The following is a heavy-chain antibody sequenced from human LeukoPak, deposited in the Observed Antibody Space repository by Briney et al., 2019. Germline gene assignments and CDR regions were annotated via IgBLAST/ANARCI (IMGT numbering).Heavy chain of an antibody. D-gene: IGHD1-26*01. CDR2: ITADGSNK. CDR3: AREVGWEIPVY. J-gene: IGHJ4*02. Sequence: GGSLRLSYAASGFTFSIYEMNWVRQAPGKGLEWVSYITADGSNKYYADSVKGRFTISRDNAKNSLYLQMNSLRADDTAIYYCAREVGWEIPVYWGQGTLVTVSS. CDR1: GFTFSIYE. V-gene: IGHV3-48*03.